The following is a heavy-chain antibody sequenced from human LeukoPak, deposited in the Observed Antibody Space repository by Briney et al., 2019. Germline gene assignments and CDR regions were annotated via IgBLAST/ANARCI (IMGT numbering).Heavy chain of an antibody. V-gene: IGHV3-21*01. CDR3: ASGILLWFGEFPSFDY. CDR1: GSTFSSYS. Sequence: GGSLRLSCAASGSTFSSYSMNWVRQAPGKGLEWVSSISSSSSYIYYADSVKGRFTISRDNAKNSLYLQMNSLRAEDTAVYYCASGILLWFGEFPSFDYWGQGTLVTVSS. CDR2: ISSSSSYI. J-gene: IGHJ4*02. D-gene: IGHD3-10*01.